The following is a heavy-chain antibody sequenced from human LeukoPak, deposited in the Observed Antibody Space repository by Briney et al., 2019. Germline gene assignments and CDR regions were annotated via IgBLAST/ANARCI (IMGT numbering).Heavy chain of an antibody. CDR1: GFTISSYA. J-gene: IGHJ6*03. CDR2: ISGSGGSK. D-gene: IGHD3-3*01. Sequence: GALGLSWASSGFTISSYAMRLVRQAPREGLGWVSAISGSGGSKYYHGSVKLRPTIPRDNSNNTLHLQMNSLRGDDTAVYYCAKDQYHLYDLWSGYSYYYYYYMDVWGKGTTVTVPS. V-gene: IGHV3-23*01. CDR3: AKDQYHLYDLWSGYSYYYYYYMDV.